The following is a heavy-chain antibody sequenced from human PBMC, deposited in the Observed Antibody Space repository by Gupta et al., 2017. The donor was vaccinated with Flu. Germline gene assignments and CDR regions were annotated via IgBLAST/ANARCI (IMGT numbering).Heavy chain of an antibody. Sequence: GFTFSSYSLTWVRQVPGKGLEWVSYISGSSTTIYYADSVKGRFTISRDNAKNSLYLQMSSLRDEDTAVYDCARDKHDTSWYNGDLWGQGTKVTVSS. CDR2: ISGSSTTI. CDR1: GFTFSSYS. CDR3: ARDKHDTSWYNGDL. V-gene: IGHV3-48*02. J-gene: IGHJ3*01. D-gene: IGHD6-13*01.